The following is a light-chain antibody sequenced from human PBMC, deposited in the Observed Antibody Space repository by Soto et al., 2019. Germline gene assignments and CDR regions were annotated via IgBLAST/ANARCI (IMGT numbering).Light chain of an antibody. V-gene: IGKV1-5*03. CDR1: QSIRSW. Sequence: DIQMTQSPSTLSASVGDRVTITCRASQSIRSWLAWYQQKPGKAPKLLIYKASSLESGVPSRFSGSGSGTEFTRTISSLQPDDFATYYCQQYNSYPLTFGGGTKVEIK. CDR3: QQYNSYPLT. J-gene: IGKJ4*01. CDR2: KAS.